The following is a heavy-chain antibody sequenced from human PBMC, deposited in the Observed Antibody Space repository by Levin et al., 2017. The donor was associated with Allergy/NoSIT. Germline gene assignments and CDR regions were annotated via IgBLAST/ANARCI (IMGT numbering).Heavy chain of an antibody. Sequence: ASVKVSCKGSGYNFDTYWIGWVRQMPGKGLEWMGIIYPDDSDIRYSPSFQGQVTISADKSINTTYVQWSSLKASDTAIYYCALASRDYYYGMDVWGQGTTVTVSS. CDR1: GYNFDTYW. V-gene: IGHV5-51*01. CDR2: IYPDDSDI. J-gene: IGHJ6*02. CDR3: ALASRDYYYGMDV.